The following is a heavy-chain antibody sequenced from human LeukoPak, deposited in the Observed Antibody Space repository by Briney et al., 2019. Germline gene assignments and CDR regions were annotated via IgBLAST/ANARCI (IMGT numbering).Heavy chain of an antibody. V-gene: IGHV3-23*01. D-gene: IGHD6-19*01. Sequence: GGSLRLSCAASGFTFSNSAMSWVRQAPGKGLEWVSTLSGSGITTYYADSVKGRFTISRDNSKNTLYLQMNSLRAEDTAVYYCAKGIYSSGWSYSDYWGHGTLVTVSS. CDR2: LSGSGITT. CDR1: GFTFSNSA. CDR3: AKGIYSSGWSYSDY. J-gene: IGHJ4*01.